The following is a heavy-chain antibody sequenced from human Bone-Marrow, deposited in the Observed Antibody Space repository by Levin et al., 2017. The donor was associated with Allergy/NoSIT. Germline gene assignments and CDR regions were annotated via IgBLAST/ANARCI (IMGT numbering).Heavy chain of an antibody. V-gene: IGHV3-74*01. D-gene: IGHD2-2*01. Sequence: GGSLRLSCAASGFTFSAYWMHWVRQAPGKGLVWVSRISGDGSRVNYAESVRGRVTISRDNAQHTVYLGMNSLRDEDTAVYYCARELSSSTAWSRSRNPYYYDFYGMDVWGQGTTVTVSS. CDR3: ARELSSSTAWSRSRNPYYYDFYGMDV. CDR1: GFTFSAYW. J-gene: IGHJ6*02. CDR2: ISGDGSRV.